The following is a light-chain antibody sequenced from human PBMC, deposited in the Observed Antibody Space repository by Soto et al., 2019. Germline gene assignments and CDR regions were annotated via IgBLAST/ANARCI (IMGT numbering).Light chain of an antibody. J-gene: IGLJ2*01. Sequence: QLVLTQSPSASASLGASVKLTCSLSSGHRSYAIAWHQQQPEKGPRYLMKLNSDGSHSKGDGIPDRFSGSSSGAERYLTSSSLQSEDEADYYCQTWGTGIVVFGGGTQLTVL. CDR2: LNSDGSH. CDR3: QTWGTGIVV. CDR1: SGHRSYA. V-gene: IGLV4-69*01.